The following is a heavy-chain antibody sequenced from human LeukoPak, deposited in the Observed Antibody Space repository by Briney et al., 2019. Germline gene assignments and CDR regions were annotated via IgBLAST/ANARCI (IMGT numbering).Heavy chain of an antibody. CDR3: ARCRSSSWYPGVLDY. CDR1: GFTFSSDA. CDR2: ISGGGGST. Sequence: GGSLRLSCAASGFTFSSDAMSWVRQAPGKGLEWVSAISGGGGSTYYAVSVKGRFTISRDNSKNTLFLQMNSLRAEDTAVYYCARCRSSSWYPGVLDYWGQGTLVTVSS. V-gene: IGHV3-23*01. J-gene: IGHJ4*02. D-gene: IGHD6-13*01.